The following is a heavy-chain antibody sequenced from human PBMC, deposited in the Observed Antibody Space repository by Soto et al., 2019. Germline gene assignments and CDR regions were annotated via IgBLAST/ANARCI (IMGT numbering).Heavy chain of an antibody. CDR2: ISWNSGSI. D-gene: IGHD6-19*01. V-gene: IGHV3-9*01. J-gene: IGHJ3*02. Sequence: GGSLRLSCAASGFSFVNYAMNWVRQAPGKGLEWVSGISWNSGSIGYADSVKGRFTISRDNAKNSLYLQMNSLRAEDTALYYCAKVPGIAVAGDAFDIWGQGTMVIVSS. CDR1: GFSFVNYA. CDR3: AKVPGIAVAGDAFDI.